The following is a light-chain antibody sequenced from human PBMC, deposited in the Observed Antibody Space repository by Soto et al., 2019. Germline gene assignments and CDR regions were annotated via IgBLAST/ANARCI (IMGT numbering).Light chain of an antibody. J-gene: IGKJ4*01. CDR2: AAS. Sequence: DIQMTQSPSSLSASVGDRVTITCRASQSISSYLNWYQQKPGKAPKLLIYAASSLQSGVPSRFSGSGSGTDFTLTISSLQPEDFATYYWQQSYRTPPLTFGGGTKVEIK. V-gene: IGKV1-39*01. CDR3: QQSYRTPPLT. CDR1: QSISSY.